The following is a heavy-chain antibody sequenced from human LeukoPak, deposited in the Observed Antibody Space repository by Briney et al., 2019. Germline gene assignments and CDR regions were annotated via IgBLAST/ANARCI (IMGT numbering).Heavy chain of an antibody. CDR2: ISSSGSYI. D-gene: IGHD6-13*01. V-gene: IGHV3-21*01. Sequence: GGSLRLSCAASGFTFSSYSMHWVRQAPGKGLEWVSSISSSGSYIYYADSVKGRFTFSRDNAKNSLYLQMNSLGAEDTAVYYCAREADGRPTAYWGQGALVTVSS. CDR1: GFTFSSYS. J-gene: IGHJ4*02. CDR3: AREADGRPTAY.